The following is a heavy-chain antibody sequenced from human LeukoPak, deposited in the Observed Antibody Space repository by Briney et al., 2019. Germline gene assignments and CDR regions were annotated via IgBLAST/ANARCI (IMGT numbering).Heavy chain of an antibody. V-gene: IGHV4-4*07. Sequence: SEALSLTCTVAGGSISTYYWIWIRQPAGKGLEWIGRLYTGESATYNPSFESRITMSLDTSKNQFSLRLTSVTAADTAVYYCARVGVPGAFDIWGQGTMVTVSS. J-gene: IGHJ3*02. CDR1: GGSISTYY. CDR3: ARVGVPGAFDI. CDR2: LYTGESA. D-gene: IGHD3-10*01.